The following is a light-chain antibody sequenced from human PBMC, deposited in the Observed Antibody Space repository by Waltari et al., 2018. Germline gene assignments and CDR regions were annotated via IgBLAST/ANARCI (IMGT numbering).Light chain of an antibody. CDR2: DDG. J-gene: IGLJ1*01. CDR1: KIGSKT. Sequence: SYELTQPPSVSVAPGQTARIPCAGDKIGSKTVTWYQHKPGQAPVLVVYDDGDRPSGIPERFSGSNSGNTAALTISRVDAGDEAEYYCQVWDSGSDHYVFGTVTKVTVL. CDR3: QVWDSGSDHYV. V-gene: IGLV3-21*02.